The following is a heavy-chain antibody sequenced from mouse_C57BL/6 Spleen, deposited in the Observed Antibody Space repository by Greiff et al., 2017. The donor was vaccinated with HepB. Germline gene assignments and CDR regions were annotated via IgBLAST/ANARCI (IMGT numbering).Heavy chain of an antibody. CDR1: GYTFTDYY. D-gene: IGHD2-4*01. CDR3: ARYYDYDY. CDR2: INPNNGGT. Sequence: EVQLQQSGPELVKPGASVKISCKASGYTFTDYYMNWVKQSHGESLEWIGDINPNNGGTSYNQKFKGKATLTVDKSSSTAYMELRSLTSEDSAVYYCARYYDYDYWGQGTTLTVSS. V-gene: IGHV1-26*01. J-gene: IGHJ2*01.